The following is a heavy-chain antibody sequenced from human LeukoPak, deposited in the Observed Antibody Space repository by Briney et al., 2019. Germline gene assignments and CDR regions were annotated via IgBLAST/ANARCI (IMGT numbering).Heavy chain of an antibody. CDR1: GFTFSSYS. CDR2: ISSSSTYI. D-gene: IGHD3-22*01. CDR3: ATLLSGYYDSSGPGVLYMDV. Sequence: GGSLRLSCAASGFTFSSYSMSWVRQAPGKGLEWVSFISSSSTYIYYADSVRGRSTISRDNAKNSLYLQMNSLRAEDTAVYYCATLLSGYYDSSGPGVLYMDVWGKGTTVTVPS. V-gene: IGHV3-21*01. J-gene: IGHJ6*03.